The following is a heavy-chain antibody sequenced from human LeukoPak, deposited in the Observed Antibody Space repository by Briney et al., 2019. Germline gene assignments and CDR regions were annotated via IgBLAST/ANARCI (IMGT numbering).Heavy chain of an antibody. J-gene: IGHJ5*02. CDR3: ARDPRNKGFDP. CDR1: GFTFSSYS. V-gene: IGHV3-21*01. Sequence: GSLRLSCAASGFTFSSYSMNWVRQAPGKGLEWVSSISSSSSYIYYADSVKGRFTISRDNAKNSLYLQMNSLRAEDTAVYYCARDPRNKGFDPWGQGTLVTVSS. CDR2: ISSSSSYI. D-gene: IGHD1/OR15-1a*01.